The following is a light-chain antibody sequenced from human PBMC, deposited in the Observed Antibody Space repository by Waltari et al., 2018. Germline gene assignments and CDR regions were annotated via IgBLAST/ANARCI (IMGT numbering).Light chain of an antibody. CDR2: GAS. Sequence: EVVLTQSPGTLSLYPGETATLSCRASPSIGRYLGWYQQKSGQAPRLLIYGASTRATGIPDRVSGSGSGTDFSLTISRLEAEDFAVYYCQNHERLPATFGQGTKVEMK. J-gene: IGKJ1*01. CDR3: QNHERLPAT. CDR1: PSIGRY. V-gene: IGKV3-20*01.